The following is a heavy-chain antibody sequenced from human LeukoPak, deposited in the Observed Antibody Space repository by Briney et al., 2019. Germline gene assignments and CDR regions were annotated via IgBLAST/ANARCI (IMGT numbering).Heavy chain of an antibody. D-gene: IGHD4-11*01. CDR3: ARADYNTFDY. CDR2: INPSGGYT. Sequence: ASVKVSCKASGYTFGDYYLHWVRQAPGQGLEWVGIINPSGGYTSYAHKFQGRVTMTRDMSTRTVYMDMSSLRSEDTAVFYCARADYNTFDYWGQGTLVTVSS. J-gene: IGHJ4*02. V-gene: IGHV1-46*01. CDR1: GYTFGDYY.